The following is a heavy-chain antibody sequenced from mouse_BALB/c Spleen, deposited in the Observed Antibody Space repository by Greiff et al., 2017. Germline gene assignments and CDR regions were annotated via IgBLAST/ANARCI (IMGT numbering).Heavy chain of an antibody. Sequence: EVMLVESGGGLVQPGGSRKLSCAASGFTFSSFGMHWVRQAPEKGLEWVAYISSGSSTIYYADTVKGRFTISRDNPKNTLFLQMTSLRSEDTAMYYCARGFYYDYDGFAYWGQGTLVTVSA. CDR1: GFTFSSFG. V-gene: IGHV5-17*02. CDR2: ISSGSSTI. CDR3: ARGFYYDYDGFAY. D-gene: IGHD2-4*01. J-gene: IGHJ3*01.